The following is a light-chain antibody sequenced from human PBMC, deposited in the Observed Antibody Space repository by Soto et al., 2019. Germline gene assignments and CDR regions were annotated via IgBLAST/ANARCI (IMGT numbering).Light chain of an antibody. CDR3: AAWDDSLNGHI. V-gene: IGLV1-44*01. J-gene: IGLJ1*01. CDR1: SSNIGSNS. Sequence: QSVLTQPHSASGTTGQRATISCSGSSSNIGSNSVHWFQQVPGTAPKPLIYSSNQRPSGVPERFSGSKSGTSASLAISGLQSEDEADYYCAAWDDSLNGHIFGTGTKVTVL. CDR2: SSN.